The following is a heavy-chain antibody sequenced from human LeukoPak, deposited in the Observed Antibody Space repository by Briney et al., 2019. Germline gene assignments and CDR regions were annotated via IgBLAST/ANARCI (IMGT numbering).Heavy chain of an antibody. CDR1: GYTFTSYD. J-gene: IGHJ4*02. V-gene: IGHV1-8*03. Sequence: ASVKVSCKASGYTFTSYDINWVRQATGQGLEWMGWMNPNSGNTGYAQKFQGRVTITRNTSISTAYMELSRLRSDDTAVYYCARVHPDTAMVTFDYWGQGTLVTVSS. CDR2: MNPNSGNT. CDR3: ARVHPDTAMVTFDY. D-gene: IGHD5-18*01.